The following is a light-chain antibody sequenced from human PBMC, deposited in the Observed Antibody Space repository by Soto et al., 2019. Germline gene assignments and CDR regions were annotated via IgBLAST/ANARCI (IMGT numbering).Light chain of an antibody. CDR1: QGISSY. CDR2: AAS. V-gene: IGKV1-8*01. CDR3: QQYKDYVYT. Sequence: AIQMTQSPSSLSASVGDRVTITCRASQGISSYLAWYQQKPGKAPKLLIYAASTLQSGVPSRFSGSGSATEFTLTISGLQPDDFATYYCQQYKDYVYTFGQGTKVDIK. J-gene: IGKJ2*01.